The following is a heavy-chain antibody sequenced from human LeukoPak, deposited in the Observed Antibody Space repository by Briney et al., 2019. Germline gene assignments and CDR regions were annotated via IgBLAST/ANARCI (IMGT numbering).Heavy chain of an antibody. D-gene: IGHD2-2*01. CDR1: NGSIGSYY. J-gene: IGHJ4*02. V-gene: IGHV4-4*07. CDR3: AREGARDDFVVVPAALDF. CDR2: IHRTGST. Sequence: PSETLSLTCTVSNGSIGSYYWTWSRQPAGTGLEWIGRIHRTGSTNYNPSLTSRVIMSVDTSKNQFSLRLTSLPAADTAVYYCAREGARDDFVVVPAALDFWGLGTLVTVSS.